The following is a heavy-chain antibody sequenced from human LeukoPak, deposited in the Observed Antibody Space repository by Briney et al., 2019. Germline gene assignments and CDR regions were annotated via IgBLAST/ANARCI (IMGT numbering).Heavy chain of an antibody. D-gene: IGHD5-24*01. V-gene: IGHV4-34*01. CDR2: INHSGST. J-gene: IGHJ3*02. CDR1: GGSFSGYY. Sequence: SETLSLTCAVYGGSFSGYYWSWIRQPPGKGLEWIGEINHSGSTDYNPSLKSRVTISVDTSKNQFSLKLSSVTAADTAVYYCALQVDAFDIWGQGTMVTVSS. CDR3: ALQVDAFDI.